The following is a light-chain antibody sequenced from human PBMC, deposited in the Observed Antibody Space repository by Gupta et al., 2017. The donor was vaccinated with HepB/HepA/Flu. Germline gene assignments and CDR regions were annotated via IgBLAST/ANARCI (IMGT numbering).Light chain of an antibody. CDR2: GAS. J-gene: IGKJ1*01. Sequence: EIVMTQSPATLSVSQGERATLSCRASHSVSSDLAWYQQKPGQAPRLLIYGASTRATGIPARFSGSGSGTEFTLTISSLQSEDFAVYYCQQYNNWPWTFGQGTKVEIK. V-gene: IGKV3-15*01. CDR3: QQYNNWPWT. CDR1: HSVSSD.